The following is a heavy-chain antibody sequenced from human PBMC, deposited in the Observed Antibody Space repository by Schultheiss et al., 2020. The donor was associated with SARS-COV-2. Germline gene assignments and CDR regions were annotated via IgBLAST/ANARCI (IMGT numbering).Heavy chain of an antibody. D-gene: IGHD6-13*01. Sequence: SETLSLTCAVYGGSFSGYYWSWIRQPPGKGLEWIGEINHSGSTNYNPSLKSRVTISVDTSKNQFSLKLSSVTAADTAVYYCARQRMAAAGTGWFDPWGQGTMVTVSS. CDR3: ARQRMAAAGTGWFDP. V-gene: IGHV4-34*01. CDR1: GGSFSGYY. CDR2: INHSGST. J-gene: IGHJ5*01.